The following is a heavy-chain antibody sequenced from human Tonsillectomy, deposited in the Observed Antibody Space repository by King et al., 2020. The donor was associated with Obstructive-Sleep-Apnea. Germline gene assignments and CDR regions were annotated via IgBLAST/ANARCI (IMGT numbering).Heavy chain of an antibody. CDR3: ARLQEDSSSWSLDY. CDR1: GFTFSSYG. D-gene: IGHD6-13*01. Sequence: VQLVESGGGVVQPGRSLRLSCAASGFTFSSYGMHWVRQAPRKGLEWGAVIWYDGSNKYYADSVKGRFTISRDKSKNTLYLQMNSLRAEDTAGYYCARLQEDSSSWSLDYWGQGTLVTVSS. J-gene: IGHJ4*02. CDR2: IWYDGSNK. V-gene: IGHV3-33*01.